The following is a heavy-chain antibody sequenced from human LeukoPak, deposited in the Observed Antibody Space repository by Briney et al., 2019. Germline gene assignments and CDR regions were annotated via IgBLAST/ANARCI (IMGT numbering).Heavy chain of an antibody. CDR3: ARDPLDISRWANAFDI. CDR2: MSYNGNK. V-gene: IGHV3-30*03. CDR1: GFTISSYE. Sequence: GGSLRLSCAAAGFTISSYEMNWVRQAPGKALEWVAFMSYNGNKKYGDSVKGRFTISRDNAKNTLHLQMNGLRPDDTAVYYCARDPLDISRWANAFDIWGQGTMVTVSS. D-gene: IGHD2-2*03. J-gene: IGHJ3*02.